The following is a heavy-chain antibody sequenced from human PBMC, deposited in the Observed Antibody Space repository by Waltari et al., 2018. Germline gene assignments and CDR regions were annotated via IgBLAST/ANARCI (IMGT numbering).Heavy chain of an antibody. Sequence: QVQLVESGGGVVQPGRSLRLSCAASGFTVSSYGMHWVRQAPGKGLEWVAVIWYDGSNKYYADSVKGRFTISRDNSKNTLYLQMNSLRAEDTAVYYCASGLGYMDYWGQGTLVTVSS. D-gene: IGHD1-1*01. CDR2: IWYDGSNK. V-gene: IGHV3-33*01. J-gene: IGHJ4*02. CDR3: ASGLGYMDY. CDR1: GFTVSSYG.